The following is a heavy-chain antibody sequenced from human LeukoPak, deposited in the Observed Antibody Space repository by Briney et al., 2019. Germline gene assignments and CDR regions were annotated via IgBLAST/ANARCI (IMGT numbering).Heavy chain of an antibody. D-gene: IGHD1-1*01. CDR1: GFTFSSYA. V-gene: IGHV3-23*03. CDR3: AKALGLQKGYFDY. J-gene: IGHJ4*02. CDR2: IYSGGST. Sequence: GGSLRLSCAASGFTFSSYAMSWVRQAPGKGLEWVSVIYSGGSTYYADSVKGRFTISRDNSKNTLYLQMNSLRAEDAAVYYCAKALGLQKGYFDYWGQGTLVTVSS.